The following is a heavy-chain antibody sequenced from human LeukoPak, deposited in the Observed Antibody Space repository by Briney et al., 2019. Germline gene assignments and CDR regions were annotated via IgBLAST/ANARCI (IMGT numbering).Heavy chain of an antibody. V-gene: IGHV1-2*02. CDR2: INPNSGDT. D-gene: IGHD3-10*01. Sequence: ASVNVSCKTSGYSFTGYFMHWVRQAPGQGLEWMGWINPNSGDTKYAQRFQGRVTMTRDTSINTAYMEMRRLTSDDTAVYYCARVPSMIRGVVNYGMDVWGQGTTVTVS. J-gene: IGHJ6*02. CDR3: ARVPSMIRGVVNYGMDV. CDR1: GYSFTGYF.